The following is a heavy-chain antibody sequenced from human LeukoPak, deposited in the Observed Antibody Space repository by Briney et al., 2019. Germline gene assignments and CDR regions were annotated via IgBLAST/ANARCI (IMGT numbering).Heavy chain of an antibody. V-gene: IGHV3-23*01. CDR2: ISGSGGST. J-gene: IGHJ6*02. Sequence: QTGGSLRLSCAASGFTFSNNWMVWVRQAPGKGLEWVSAISGSGGSTYYADSVKGRFTISRDNSKNTLYLQMNSLRAEDTAVYYCAASTSEHSYGYGLPNPIDYYYYYGMDVWGQGTTVTVSS. D-gene: IGHD5-18*01. CDR3: AASTSEHSYGYGLPNPIDYYYYYGMDV. CDR1: GFTFSNNW.